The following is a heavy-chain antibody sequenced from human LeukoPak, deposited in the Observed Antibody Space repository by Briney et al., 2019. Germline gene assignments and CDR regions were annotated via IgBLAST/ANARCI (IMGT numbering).Heavy chain of an antibody. CDR2: ISAYNGNT. V-gene: IGHV1-18*01. D-gene: IGHD3-10*01. CDR1: GYTFTNYG. Sequence: ASVKVSCKASGYTFTNYGISWVRQAPGQGLEWMGWISAYNGNTNYAQKLQGRVTMTTDTSTSTAYMELRSLTSEDTAVYYCARDYPDEPQYYYGSGSYLSAFDIWSQGTMVTVSS. CDR3: ARDYPDEPQYYYGSGSYLSAFDI. J-gene: IGHJ3*02.